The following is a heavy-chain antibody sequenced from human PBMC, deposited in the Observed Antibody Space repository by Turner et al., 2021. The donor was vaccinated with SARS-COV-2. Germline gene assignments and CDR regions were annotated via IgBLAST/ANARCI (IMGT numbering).Heavy chain of an antibody. CDR3: ARHQGSASGYDHGMNV. J-gene: IGHJ6*02. CDR1: GGSISSSSYY. Sequence: QLQLQESGPGLVKPSETLSLTCTVSGGSISSSSYYWGWIRQPPGKGLEWIGSIYYSGSTYYNPSLKSRVTISVDTSKNQFSLNLISVTAADTAVYYCARHQGSASGYDHGMNVWGQGTAVIVSS. D-gene: IGHD1-26*01. CDR2: IYYSGST. V-gene: IGHV4-39*01.